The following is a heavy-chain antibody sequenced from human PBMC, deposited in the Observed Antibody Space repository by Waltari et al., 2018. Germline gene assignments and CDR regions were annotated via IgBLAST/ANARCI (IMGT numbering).Heavy chain of an antibody. D-gene: IGHD6-6*01. Sequence: QVQLQESGPGLVKPSETLSLTCTVSGGSISSYYWSWIRQPPGKGLVWSGYIYYSGSTNYDPSPKSRVTISVDTSKNQFSRKLSYGTAADTAVYYCARDAIAARPGIGWFDPWGQGTLVTVSS. V-gene: IGHV4-59*12. CDR3: ARDAIAARPGIGWFDP. CDR1: GGSISSYY. J-gene: IGHJ5*02. CDR2: IYYSGST.